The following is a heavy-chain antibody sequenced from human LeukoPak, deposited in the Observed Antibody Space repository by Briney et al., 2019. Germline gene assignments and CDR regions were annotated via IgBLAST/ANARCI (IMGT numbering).Heavy chain of an antibody. CDR1: GGTFSSYA. Sequence: SVKVSCKASGGTFSSYAISWVRQAPGQGLEWMGGIIPIFGTANYAQKFQGRVTITTDESTSTAYMELSSLRSEDTAVYYCARVRTGTTREYYYYYYMDVWGKGTTVTVSS. CDR2: IIPIFGTA. V-gene: IGHV1-69*05. J-gene: IGHJ6*03. CDR3: ARVRTGTTREYYYYYYMDV. D-gene: IGHD1-7*01.